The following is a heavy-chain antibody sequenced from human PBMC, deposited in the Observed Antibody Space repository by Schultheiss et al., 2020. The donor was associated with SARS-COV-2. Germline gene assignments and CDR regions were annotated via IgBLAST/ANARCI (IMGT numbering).Heavy chain of an antibody. D-gene: IGHD1-26*01. CDR3: ARDRKIVGATSAYSGLDV. J-gene: IGHJ6*02. V-gene: IGHV3-48*02. Sequence: GESLKISCAASGFTFSDYAMNWVRQAPGKGLEWLSYITGTSSIINYADSVKGRFTISRDSARNSLYLQMNSLRDEDTAVYFCARDRKIVGATSAYSGLDVWGQGTTVTVS. CDR1: GFTFSDYA. CDR2: ITGTSSII.